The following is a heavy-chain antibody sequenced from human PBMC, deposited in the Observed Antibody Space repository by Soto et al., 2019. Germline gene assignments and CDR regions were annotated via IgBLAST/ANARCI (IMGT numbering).Heavy chain of an antibody. Sequence: PSETLSLTCTVSGGSISSYYWSWIRQPPGKGLEWIGCVYFSGSTNYNPSLRSRVTISVDTSKNQFSLKLSSATAADTAVYYCARGRYSSGWFDFWGLGTRVTVSS. J-gene: IGHJ4*02. D-gene: IGHD6-19*01. CDR3: ARGRYSSGWFDF. CDR1: GGSISSYY. V-gene: IGHV4-59*01. CDR2: VYFSGST.